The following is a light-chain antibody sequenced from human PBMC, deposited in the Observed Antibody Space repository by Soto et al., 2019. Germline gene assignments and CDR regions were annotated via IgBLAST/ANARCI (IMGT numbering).Light chain of an antibody. Sequence: EIVLTQSPGTLSLSPGERATLSCRASQSVNNNYLAWYQQKPGQAPRLLIYGASNRATGFPDRFSGSGSGTDFTLTISRLEPEDFAVYYCQQYGSSSNTFGQGTKLE. CDR2: GAS. V-gene: IGKV3-20*01. CDR1: QSVNNNY. CDR3: QQYGSSSNT. J-gene: IGKJ2*01.